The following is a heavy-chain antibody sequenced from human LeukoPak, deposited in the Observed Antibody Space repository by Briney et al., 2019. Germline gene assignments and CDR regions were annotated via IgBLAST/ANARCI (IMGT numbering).Heavy chain of an antibody. J-gene: IGHJ4*02. CDR3: ARGPRGFWSGYYNFDY. CDR1: GGSISSSRYY. Sequence: SETLSLTCTVSGGSISSSRYYWGWIRQPPGKGLEWIGSIYYSGSTYYNPSLKSRVTISVDTSKNQFSLKLSSVTAADTAVYYCARGPRGFWSGYYNFDYWGQGTLVTVSS. CDR2: IYYSGST. V-gene: IGHV4-39*01. D-gene: IGHD3-3*01.